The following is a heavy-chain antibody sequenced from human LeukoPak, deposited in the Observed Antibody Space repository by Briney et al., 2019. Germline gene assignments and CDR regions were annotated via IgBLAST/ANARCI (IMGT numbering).Heavy chain of an antibody. V-gene: IGHV4-59*01. J-gene: IGHJ5*02. CDR2: IYYGGST. CDR3: ARGYDYDSSGYSTGYLNWFDP. D-gene: IGHD3-22*01. Sequence: SETLSLTCTVSGGSISSYYWSWIRQPPGKGLEWIGSIYYGGSTNYNPSLKSRVTISLDTSKNQFSLKLTSVTAADTAVYYCARGYDYDSSGYSTGYLNWFDPWGQGTLVTVCS. CDR1: GGSISSYY.